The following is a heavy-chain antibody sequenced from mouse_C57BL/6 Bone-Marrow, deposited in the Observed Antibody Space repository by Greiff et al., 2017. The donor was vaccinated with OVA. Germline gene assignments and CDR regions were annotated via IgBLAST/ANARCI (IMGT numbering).Heavy chain of an antibody. CDR1: GFAFPNYL. Sequence: QVQLKQSGAELVRPGTSVKVSCKASGFAFPNYLIEWVQQRPGQGLAWIGVINPGSGGTYYNEKFKGKATLTADNSSNTAYMQLSSLTSEDSAVYYCARGDDGYWYFDVWGTGTTVTVSS. CDR2: INPGSGGT. V-gene: IGHV1-54*01. J-gene: IGHJ1*03. D-gene: IGHD2-3*01. CDR3: ARGDDGYWYFDV.